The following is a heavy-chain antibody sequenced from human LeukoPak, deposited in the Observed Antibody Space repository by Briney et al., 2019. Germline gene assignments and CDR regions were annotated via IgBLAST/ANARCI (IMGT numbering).Heavy chain of an antibody. V-gene: IGHV1-69*13. D-gene: IGHD5-24*01. CDR3: AREVVGRRDGYNFDY. J-gene: IGHJ4*02. Sequence: SVKVSCKASGYTFTSYAMNWVRQAPGQGLEWMGGIIPIFGTANYAQKFQGRVTITADESTSTAYMELSSLRSEDTAVYYCAREVVGRRDGYNFDYWGQGTLVTVSS. CDR2: IIPIFGTA. CDR1: GYTFTSYA.